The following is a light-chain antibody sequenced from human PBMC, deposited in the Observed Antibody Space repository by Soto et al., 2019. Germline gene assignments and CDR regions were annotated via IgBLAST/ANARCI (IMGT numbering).Light chain of an antibody. CDR2: DVS. CDR3: CSYAGTTHV. Sequence: QSALTQPPSVSGSPGQSVTISCTGTSSDIGGYNYVSWHQQLPGKAPKLMIYDVSKRPSGVPDRLSGSNSGNTASLVISGRKAEDEADYYCCSYAGTTHVFGTGTKLTVL. V-gene: IGLV2-11*01. J-gene: IGLJ1*01. CDR1: SSDIGGYNY.